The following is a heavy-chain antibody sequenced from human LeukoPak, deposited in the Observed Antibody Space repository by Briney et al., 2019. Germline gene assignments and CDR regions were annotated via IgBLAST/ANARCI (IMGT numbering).Heavy chain of an antibody. CDR3: ARDHPGLTTVTTDKTGNWFDP. D-gene: IGHD4-17*01. J-gene: IGHJ5*02. V-gene: IGHV4-39*07. CDR2: IYYSGST. Sequence: PSQTLSLTCTVSGGSISSGDYYWGWIRQPPGKGLEWIGSIYYSGSTYYNPSLKSRVTISVDTSKNQFSLKLSSVTAADTAVYYCARDHPGLTTVTTDKTGNWFDPWGQGTPVTVSS. CDR1: GGSISSGDYY.